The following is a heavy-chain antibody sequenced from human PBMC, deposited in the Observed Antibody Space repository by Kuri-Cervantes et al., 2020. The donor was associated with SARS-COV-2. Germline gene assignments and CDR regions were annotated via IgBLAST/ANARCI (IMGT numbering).Heavy chain of an antibody. D-gene: IGHD3-3*01. J-gene: IGHJ4*02. V-gene: IGHV3-33*01. CDR3: ARDNVGASDV. Sequence: GESLKISCAASGFTFRSYGMHWARQAPGKGLEWVAIIWHDGSNKNYTDSVKGRFTISRENSKNTLHLQMNSLRAEDTAVYYCARDNVGASDVWGQGTLVTVSS. CDR2: IWHDGSNK. CDR1: GFTFRSYG.